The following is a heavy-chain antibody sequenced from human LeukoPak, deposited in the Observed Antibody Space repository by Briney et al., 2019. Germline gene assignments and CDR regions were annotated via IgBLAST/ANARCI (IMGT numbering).Heavy chain of an antibody. V-gene: IGHV3-23*01. CDR3: AKYLGSGTYYDAFNI. D-gene: IGHD1-26*01. J-gene: IGHJ3*02. Sequence: GGSLRLSCAASGFTFSSYGMSWVRQAPGKGLEWVSTISGSGSSTDYADSVKGRFTISRDSSKNTLYLQMNSLRAEDTAVYYCAKYLGSGTYYDAFNIWGQGTVVTVSS. CDR2: ISGSGSST. CDR1: GFTFSSYG.